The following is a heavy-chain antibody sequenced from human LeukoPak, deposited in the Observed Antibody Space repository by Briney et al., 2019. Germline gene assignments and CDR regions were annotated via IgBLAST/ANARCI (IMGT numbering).Heavy chain of an antibody. CDR3: ARQDEATYYYDSSGYADAFDI. Sequence: GESLKISCKGSGYSFTSYWVGWVRQMPGKGLEWMGIIYPGDSDTRYSPSFQGQVTISADKSISTAYLQWSSLKASDTAMYYCARQDEATYYYDSSGYADAFDIWGQGTMVTVSS. D-gene: IGHD3-22*01. CDR2: IYPGDSDT. J-gene: IGHJ3*02. V-gene: IGHV5-51*01. CDR1: GYSFTSYW.